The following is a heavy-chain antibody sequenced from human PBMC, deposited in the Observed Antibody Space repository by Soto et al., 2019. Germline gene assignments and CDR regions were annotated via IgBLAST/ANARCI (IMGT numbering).Heavy chain of an antibody. CDR3: AKARKGYSDTIGSPWAFEI. Sequence: EVQLLESGGGLVQPGGSLRLSCAASGFSFSNYALTWVRRAPGKGLEWVSVISGSAATIHYADSVKGRFTISRDNSKNPLYLQMNSLRAEDTAVYYCAKARKGYSDTIGSPWAFEIWGQGTMVTVSS. V-gene: IGHV3-23*01. CDR1: GFSFSNYA. CDR2: ISGSAATI. J-gene: IGHJ3*02. D-gene: IGHD3-22*01.